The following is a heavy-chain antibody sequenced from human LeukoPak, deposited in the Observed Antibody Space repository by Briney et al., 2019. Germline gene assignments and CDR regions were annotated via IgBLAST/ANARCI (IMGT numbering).Heavy chain of an antibody. V-gene: IGHV3-30-3*01. CDR2: ISYDGSNK. Sequence: GGSLRLSCAASGFTFSSYAMHWVRQAPGKGLEWVAVISYDGSNKYYADSVKGRFTISRDNSKNTLYLQMNSLRAEDTAVYYCARDGVIGTTFDSWGQGTLVTVSS. D-gene: IGHD1-14*01. J-gene: IGHJ4*02. CDR3: ARDGVIGTTFDS. CDR1: GFTFSSYA.